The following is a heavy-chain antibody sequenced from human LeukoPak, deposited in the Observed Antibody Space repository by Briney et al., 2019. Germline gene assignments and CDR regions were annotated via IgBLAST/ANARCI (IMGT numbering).Heavy chain of an antibody. V-gene: IGHV3-74*01. D-gene: IGHD3-10*01. CDR1: GFTFSSYW. Sequence: PGGSLRLSCAASGFTFSSYWMHWVRQAPGKGLVWVSRINSDGSSTSYADSVKGRFTISRDNAKNTLYLQMNSLRAEDTAVYYCARVWFGEFHGMDVWGQGTTVTVSS. CDR2: INSDGSST. J-gene: IGHJ6*02. CDR3: ARVWFGEFHGMDV.